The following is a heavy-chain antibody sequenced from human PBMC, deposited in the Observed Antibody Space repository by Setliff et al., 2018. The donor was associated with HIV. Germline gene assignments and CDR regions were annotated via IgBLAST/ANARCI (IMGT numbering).Heavy chain of an antibody. Sequence: PSETLSLTCNVSGDSITRSRYWWGWIRQSPGKGLQCLADISHRGDLAYRESLKRRLTISRDTSKNQISLRLTSVTAADTAVYYCVRRGPHGPDLGYKAEGIDPWGQGVLVTVSS. J-gene: IGHJ5*02. CDR2: ISHRGDL. D-gene: IGHD3-16*01. V-gene: IGHV4-39*01. CDR1: GDSITRSRYW. CDR3: VRRGPHGPDLGYKAEGIDP.